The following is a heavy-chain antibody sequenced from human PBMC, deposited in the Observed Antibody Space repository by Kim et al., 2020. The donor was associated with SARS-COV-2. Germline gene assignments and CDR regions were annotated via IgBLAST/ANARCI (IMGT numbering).Heavy chain of an antibody. V-gene: IGHV4-34*01. Sequence: SETLSLTCAVYGGSFSGYYWSWIRQPPGKGLEWIGEINHSGSTNYNPSLKSRVTISVDTSKNQFSLKLSSVTAADTAVYYCARILVLRYFDWQYYYYYGMDVWGQGTTVTVSS. D-gene: IGHD3-9*01. J-gene: IGHJ6*02. CDR3: ARILVLRYFDWQYYYYYGMDV. CDR2: INHSGST. CDR1: GGSFSGYY.